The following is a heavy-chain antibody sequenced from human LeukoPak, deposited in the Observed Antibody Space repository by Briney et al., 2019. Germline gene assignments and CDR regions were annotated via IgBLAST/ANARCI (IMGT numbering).Heavy chain of an antibody. CDR2: FYSGGTT. D-gene: IGHD2/OR15-2a*01. Sequence: PGGSLRLSCAGSGFTVSRTHISWVRLAPGKGLEWVSTFYSGGTTKYADSERGRFTISRDTATNTVSLQMNSLKVEDTAVYYCARDLNVDTSMFGHWGQGTLVTVSS. J-gene: IGHJ5*02. CDR3: ARDLNVDTSMFGH. CDR1: GFTVSRTH. V-gene: IGHV3-53*01.